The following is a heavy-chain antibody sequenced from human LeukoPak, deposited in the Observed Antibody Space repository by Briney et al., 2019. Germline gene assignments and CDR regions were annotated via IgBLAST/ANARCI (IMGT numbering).Heavy chain of an antibody. D-gene: IGHD6-19*01. CDR2: ISSNGGST. V-gene: IGHV3-64D*06. CDR1: GFTFSSYA. J-gene: IGHJ4*02. Sequence: GGSLRLSCSASGFTFSSYAMHWVRQAPGKGLEYVSAISSNGGSTYYADSVKGRFTISRDNSKNTLYLQMSSLRAEDTAVYYCARDPRQYSSGWYYFDYWGQGTLVTVSS. CDR3: ARDPRQYSSGWYYFDY.